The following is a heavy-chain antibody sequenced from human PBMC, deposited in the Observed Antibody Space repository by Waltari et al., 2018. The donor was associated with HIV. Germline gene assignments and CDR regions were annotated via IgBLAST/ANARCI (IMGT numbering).Heavy chain of an antibody. CDR3: ARRSSSGSWYSSLDY. Sequence: EVHLLESGGRVVRPGGSLRLSCQASGFNLGDYGLTWVRQVPGKGLAWVSGINWNGGSTGYADSVKGRFTISRDNANNHLYLQMNSLRAEDTALYYCARRSSSGSWYSSLDYWGQGTLVIVSS. D-gene: IGHD6-13*01. V-gene: IGHV3-20*04. CDR2: INWNGGST. J-gene: IGHJ4*02. CDR1: GFNLGDYG.